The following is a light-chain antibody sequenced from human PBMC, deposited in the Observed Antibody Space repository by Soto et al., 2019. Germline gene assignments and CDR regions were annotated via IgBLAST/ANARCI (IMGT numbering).Light chain of an antibody. CDR2: AAS. CDR3: QKCKVAPFT. V-gene: IGKV1-27*01. CDR1: QDIANF. Sequence: ILLTQSTSSLSAFFGDRVTITWGASQDIANFLAWYQQKPGKVPKLLIYAASTLQSGVPSRFSGSGSGTDFTLTISSLQTEDVATYDCQKCKVAPFTFGGGTKVDIK. J-gene: IGKJ4*01.